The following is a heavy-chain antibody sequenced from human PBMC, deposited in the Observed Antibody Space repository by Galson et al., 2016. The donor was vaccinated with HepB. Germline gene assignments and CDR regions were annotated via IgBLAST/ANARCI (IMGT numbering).Heavy chain of an antibody. CDR3: ARDQGGTYSTEYDY. CDR1: GFTFSTYW. J-gene: IGHJ4*02. Sequence: SLRLSCAASGFTFSTYWMSWVRQAPGKGLEWVANINQDGGDKYYVDSVKGRFTISRDNAKNSLYLQMNSLRAEDTAVYYCARDQGGTYSTEYDYWGQGTLVTVSS. CDR2: INQDGGDK. D-gene: IGHD1-26*01. V-gene: IGHV3-7*03.